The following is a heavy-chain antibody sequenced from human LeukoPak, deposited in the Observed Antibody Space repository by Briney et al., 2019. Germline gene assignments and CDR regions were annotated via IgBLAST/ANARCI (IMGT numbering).Heavy chain of an antibody. D-gene: IGHD1/OR15-1a*01. Sequence: SETLSLTCTVSGGSVSSGSYYWSWIRQPPGKGLEWIGYIYYSGSTNYNPSLKSRVTISVDTSKNQFSLKLSSVTAADTALYYCARARTLYFFDYWGQGTLVTVSS. CDR2: IYYSGST. V-gene: IGHV4-61*01. CDR1: GGSVSSGSYY. J-gene: IGHJ4*02. CDR3: ARARTLYFFDY.